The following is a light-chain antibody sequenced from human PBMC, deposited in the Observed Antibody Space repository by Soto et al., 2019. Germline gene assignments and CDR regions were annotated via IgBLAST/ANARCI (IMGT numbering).Light chain of an antibody. CDR1: SSNIGNKY. Sequence: QAVVTQPPSVSAAPGQKVTISCSGSSSNIGNKYVSWYQQLPGTAPKLLIYESNKRPSVIPDRFSGSKSGTSATLGITGLQTGYEADYYCGTWDSSLSAMVFGGGTKLTVL. CDR3: GTWDSSLSAMV. CDR2: ESN. V-gene: IGLV1-51*02. J-gene: IGLJ2*01.